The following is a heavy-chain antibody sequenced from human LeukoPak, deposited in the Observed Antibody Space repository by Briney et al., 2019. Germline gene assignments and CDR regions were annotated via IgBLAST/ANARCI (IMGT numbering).Heavy chain of an antibody. CDR3: ARSNSGYQKPLDH. V-gene: IGHV4-59*01. CDR1: GGSISGYY. D-gene: IGHD3-16*02. J-gene: IGHJ4*02. Sequence: PSETLSLTCIFSGGSISGYYWSWVRQPPGGGLEFIGYIHYSGNTYYNPSLKGRVTISMDTSKNQFSLILYSVTAADTAMFYCARSNSGYQKPLDHWGPGALVTISS. CDR2: IHYSGNT.